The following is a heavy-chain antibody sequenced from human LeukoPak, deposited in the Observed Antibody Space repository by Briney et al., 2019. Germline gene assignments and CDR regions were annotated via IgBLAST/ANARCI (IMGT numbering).Heavy chain of an antibody. CDR3: AIWTSGNY. J-gene: IGHJ4*02. D-gene: IGHD1-1*01. V-gene: IGHV3-7*01. Sequence: PGGSLRLSCAASGFTFNRSWMNWVRQAPGKGLEWVANMDPSGSQKRYVDSVKGRFTISKDNPGTSLYLEMHSLRAEDTAIYYCAIWTSGNYWGQGTPVTVSS. CDR2: MDPSGSQK. CDR1: GFTFNRSW.